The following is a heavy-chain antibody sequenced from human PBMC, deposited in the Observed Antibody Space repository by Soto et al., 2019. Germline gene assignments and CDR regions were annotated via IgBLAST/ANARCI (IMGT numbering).Heavy chain of an antibody. CDR3: TTPRGVVPNRGDAFDI. V-gene: IGHV3-15*01. Sequence: EVQLVESGGGLVNPGGSLRLSCAASGFTFSNAWMSWVRQAQGKGLEWVGRIKSKTDGGTTDYAAPVKGRLTISRDDSKNTLYLQMNSMKTENTAVYYCTTPRGVVPNRGDAFDIWGQGTMVTVAS. CDR1: GFTFSNAW. J-gene: IGHJ3*02. CDR2: IKSKTDGGTT. D-gene: IGHD3-3*01.